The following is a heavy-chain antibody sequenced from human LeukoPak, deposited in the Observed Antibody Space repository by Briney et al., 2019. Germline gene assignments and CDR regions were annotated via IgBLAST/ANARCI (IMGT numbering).Heavy chain of an antibody. CDR3: IRAGHYYDGSGYYYD. J-gene: IGHJ4*02. CDR1: GFTFSTYW. Sequence: GGSLRLSCAASGFTFSTYWMHWVRQAPGKGLVWVSRVNSDGSSTSYADSVKGRFTISRDIPKNTLYLQMNSLRAEDTAVYYCIRAGHYYDGSGYYYDWGQGTLVTVSS. CDR2: VNSDGSST. V-gene: IGHV3-74*01. D-gene: IGHD3-22*01.